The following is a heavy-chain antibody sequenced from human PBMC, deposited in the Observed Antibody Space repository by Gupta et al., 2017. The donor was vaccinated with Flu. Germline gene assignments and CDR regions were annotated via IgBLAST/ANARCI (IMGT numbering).Heavy chain of an antibody. CDR2: ISGSGGST. J-gene: IGHJ4*02. D-gene: IGHD3-3*01. V-gene: IGHV3-23*01. Sequence: EVQLLESGGGLVQPGGSLRLSCAASGFTFSSYAMSWVRQAPGKGLEWVSAISGSGGSTYYADSVKGRFTISRDNSKNTLYLQMNSLRAEDTAVYYCAKVEPIFGVVKPAAFDYWGQGTLVTVSS. CDR1: GFTFSSYA. CDR3: AKVEPIFGVVKPAAFDY.